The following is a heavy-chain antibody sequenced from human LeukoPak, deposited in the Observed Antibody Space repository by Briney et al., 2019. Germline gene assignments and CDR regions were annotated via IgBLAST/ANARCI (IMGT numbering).Heavy chain of an antibody. V-gene: IGHV4-59*08. Sequence: PSETLSLTCTVSGGSISSYYWSWIRQPPGKGLEWIGYIYYSGSTNYNPSLKSRVTISVDTSKNQFSLKLSSVTAADTAVYYYARLGSSYSARYFDLWGRGTLVTVSS. D-gene: IGHD2-15*01. CDR3: ARLGSSYSARYFDL. J-gene: IGHJ2*01. CDR2: IYYSGST. CDR1: GGSISSYY.